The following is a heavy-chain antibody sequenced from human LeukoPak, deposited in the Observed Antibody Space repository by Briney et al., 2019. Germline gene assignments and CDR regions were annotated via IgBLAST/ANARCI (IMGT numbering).Heavy chain of an antibody. CDR3: ARAGIAYYGSGNWFDP. CDR2: IYYSGST. V-gene: IGHV4-30-4*01. CDR1: GGSISSGDYY. D-gene: IGHD3-10*01. Sequence: SQTLSLTCTVSGGSISSGDYYWSWIRQPPGKGLEWIGYIYYSGSTYYNPSLKSRVTISVDTSKNQFSLKLSSVTAADTAVYYCARAGIAYYGSGNWFDPWGQGTPVTVSS. J-gene: IGHJ5*02.